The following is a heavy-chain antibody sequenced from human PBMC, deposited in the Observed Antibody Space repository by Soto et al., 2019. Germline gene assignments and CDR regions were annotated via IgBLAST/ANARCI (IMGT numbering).Heavy chain of an antibody. CDR1: GGYISSTSYY. CDR2: IYYTGTT. V-gene: IGHV4-39*01. D-gene: IGHD1-1*01. J-gene: IGHJ4*02. CDR3: ARGLRWTRSFDF. Sequence: QLQLQESGPGLVKPSETLSLICSVSGGYISSTSYYWGWIRHSPGTALEWIASIYYTGTTYYNPPLKGRVAISVDTSKTQVSLKVNSVTAADTAVYYCARGLRWTRSFDFWGQGTLVTVSS.